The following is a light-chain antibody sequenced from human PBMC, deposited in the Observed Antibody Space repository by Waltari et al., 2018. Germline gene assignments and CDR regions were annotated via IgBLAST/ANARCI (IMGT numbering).Light chain of an antibody. CDR1: SSNIGSNY. Sequence: QSVLSQPPSASGTPGQRVTISCSGTSSNIGSNYVYWYQHLPGMAPNLLLYRNNQRPPGIPDRFSSSKSGTSASLAIRELRSEDEADYYCGAWDDTLRFVFGGGTRLTVL. CDR2: RNN. CDR3: GAWDDTLRFV. J-gene: IGLJ2*01. V-gene: IGLV1-47*01.